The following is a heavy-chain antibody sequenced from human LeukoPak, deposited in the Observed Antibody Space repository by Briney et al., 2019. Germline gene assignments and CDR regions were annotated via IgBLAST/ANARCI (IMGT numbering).Heavy chain of an antibody. CDR2: VSSSGSTI. V-gene: IGHV3-48*03. J-gene: IGHJ4*02. D-gene: IGHD3-10*01. Sequence: GGSLRLSCAASGFTFSSYEMNWVRQAPGKGLEWVSYVSSSGSTIYYADSVKGRFTISRDNAKNSLYLQMNSLRAEDTAVYYCALTMVRGAIDFDYWGQGTLVTVSS. CDR3: ALTMVRGAIDFDY. CDR1: GFTFSSYE.